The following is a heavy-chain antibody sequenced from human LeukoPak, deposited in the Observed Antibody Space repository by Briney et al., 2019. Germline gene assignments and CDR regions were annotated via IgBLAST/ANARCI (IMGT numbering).Heavy chain of an antibody. CDR3: ARVPFRSYYDSSGYCFDY. CDR2: IYYSGST. CDR1: GGSISSYY. Sequence: MPSETLSLTCTVSGGSISSYYWSWIRQPPGKGLEWIGYIYYSGSTYYNPSLKSRVTISVDTSKNQFSLKLSSVTAADTAVYYCARVPFRSYYDSSGYCFDYWGQGTLVTVSS. V-gene: IGHV4-59*08. J-gene: IGHJ4*02. D-gene: IGHD3-22*01.